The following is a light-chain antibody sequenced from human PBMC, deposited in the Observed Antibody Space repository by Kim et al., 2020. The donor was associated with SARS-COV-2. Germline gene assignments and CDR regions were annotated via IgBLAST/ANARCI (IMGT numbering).Light chain of an antibody. CDR2: EVS. J-gene: IGLJ2*01. V-gene: IGLV2-8*01. CDR1: SSDVGGYNY. CDR3: SSYAGSHNLL. Sequence: QSALTQPPSASGSPGQSVTISCTGTSSDVGGYNYVSWYQQHPGKAPKLIIYEVSKRPSGVPDRFSGSKSGNTASLTVSGLQAEDEADYYCSSYAGSHNLLFGGGTQLTVL.